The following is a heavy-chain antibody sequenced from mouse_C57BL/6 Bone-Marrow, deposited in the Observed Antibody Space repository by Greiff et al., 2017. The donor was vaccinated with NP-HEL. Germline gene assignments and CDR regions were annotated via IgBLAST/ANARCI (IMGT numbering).Heavy chain of an antibody. Sequence: QVQLKESGPGLVQPSQSLSITCTVSGFSLTSYGVHWVRQPPGKGLEWLGVIWSGGSTDYNAAFISRLSISKDNSKSQVFFKMNSLQADDTAIYYCAKRDYGEFAYWGQGTLVTVSA. CDR3: AKRDYGEFAY. D-gene: IGHD2-4*01. V-gene: IGHV2-4*01. CDR1: GFSLTSYG. CDR2: IWSGGST. J-gene: IGHJ3*01.